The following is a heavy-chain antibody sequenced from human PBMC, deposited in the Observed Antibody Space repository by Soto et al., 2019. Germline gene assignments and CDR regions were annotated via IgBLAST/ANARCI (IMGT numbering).Heavy chain of an antibody. CDR1: GGSFSGYY. CDR3: ARGTGYSYGHGTFDY. V-gene: IGHV4-34*01. D-gene: IGHD5-18*01. J-gene: IGHJ4*02. CDR2: INHSGST. Sequence: SETLSLTCAVYGGSFSGYYWSWIRQPPGKGLEWIGEINHSGSTNYNPSLKSRVTISVDTSKNQFPLKLSSVTAADTAVYYCARGTGYSYGHGTFDYWGQGTLVTVS.